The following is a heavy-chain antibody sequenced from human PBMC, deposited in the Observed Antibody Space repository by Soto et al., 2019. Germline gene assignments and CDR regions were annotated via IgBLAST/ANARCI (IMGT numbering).Heavy chain of an antibody. CDR3: ARWSYFDY. CDR2: ISGSDGKT. J-gene: IGHJ4*02. D-gene: IGHD3-3*01. Sequence: GGSLRLSCAASGFSFGSYALSWVRQAPGKGLERVSTISGSDGKTFYADSVKGRFSISRDTSQSTLYLQMNSLRADDTAMYYCARWSYFDYWGQGTRVTVSS. CDR1: GFSFGSYA. V-gene: IGHV3-23*01.